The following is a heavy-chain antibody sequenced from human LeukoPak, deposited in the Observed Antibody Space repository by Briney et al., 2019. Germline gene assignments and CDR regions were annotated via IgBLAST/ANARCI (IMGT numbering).Heavy chain of an antibody. CDR3: ARDPNVLGITPYYFDF. Sequence: AGGSLRLSCAASGFTFNDYEMNWVRQAPGKGLEWVASISSDSSYIDYADSVKGRFTISRDNAKNSLFLKTDTLRGDDTGIYYCARDPNVLGITPYYFDFWGQGTLVTVSS. V-gene: IGHV3-21*01. J-gene: IGHJ4*02. CDR1: GFTFNDYE. D-gene: IGHD3-10*02. CDR2: ISSDSSYI.